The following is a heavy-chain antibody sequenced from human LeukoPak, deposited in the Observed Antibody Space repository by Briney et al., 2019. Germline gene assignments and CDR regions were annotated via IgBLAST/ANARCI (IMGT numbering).Heavy chain of an antibody. V-gene: IGHV3-7*05. Sequence: GGSLRLSCAASGFTFSNYWMSWVRQAPGKGLEWVASIKQGGSEIYYVDSVKGRFTISRDSSKNTLYLQMNSLRAEDTAVYYCASRPHGDYWFFDFWGPGTLVTVSS. J-gene: IGHJ4*02. CDR1: GFTFSNYW. CDR2: IKQGGSEI. CDR3: ASRPHGDYWFFDF. D-gene: IGHD4-17*01.